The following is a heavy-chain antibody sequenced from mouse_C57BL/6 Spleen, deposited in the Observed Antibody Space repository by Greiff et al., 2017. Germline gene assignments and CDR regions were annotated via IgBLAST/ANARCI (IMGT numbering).Heavy chain of an antibody. V-gene: IGHV5-17*01. CDR3: ARRRRYYDYDY. D-gene: IGHD2-4*01. CDR2: ISSGSSTN. J-gene: IGHJ2*01. Sequence: EVKLVESGGGLVKPGGSLKLSCAASGFTFSDYGMHWVRQAPEKGLEWVAYISSGSSTNYYADTVKGRFTISRDNAKNTLFLQMTSLRSEDTAMYYCARRRRYYDYDYWGQGTTLTVSS. CDR1: GFTFSDYG.